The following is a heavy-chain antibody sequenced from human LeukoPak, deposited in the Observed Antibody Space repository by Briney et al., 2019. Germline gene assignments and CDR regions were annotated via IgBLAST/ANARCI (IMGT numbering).Heavy chain of an antibody. CDR1: GFTFSNYW. CDR3: ARDQAMEDY. J-gene: IGHJ4*02. D-gene: IGHD5-18*01. V-gene: IGHV3-7*01. CDR2: IKQDGSER. Sequence: GGSLRLSCAASGFTFSNYWMNWVRQAPGRGREWVANIKQDGSERNYVDSVKGRFTISRDNARNSLYLQMDSLRADDTGVYYCARDQAMEDYWGQGTLVSVSS.